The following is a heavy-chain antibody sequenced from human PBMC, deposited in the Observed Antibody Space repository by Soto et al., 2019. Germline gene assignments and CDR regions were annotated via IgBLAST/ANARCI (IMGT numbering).Heavy chain of an antibody. CDR1: GDSVSTNAAA. V-gene: IGHV6-1*01. CDR2: TYYRAQWFS. D-gene: IGHD3-10*01. CDR3: ARHRFVFGWSY. J-gene: IGHJ4*02. Sequence: PSQPLSLTCAISGDSVSTNAAAWNWIRLSPSRGLEWLGRTYYRAQWFSEYALSVEGRISIGADISKNEISLDLNSVTPQDTAVYYCARHRFVFGWSYWGQGTQVTVSS.